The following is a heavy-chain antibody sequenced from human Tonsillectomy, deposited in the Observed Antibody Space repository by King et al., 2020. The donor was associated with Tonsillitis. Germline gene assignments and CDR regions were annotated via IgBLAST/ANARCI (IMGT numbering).Heavy chain of an antibody. V-gene: IGHV4-38-2*01. CDR2: IYHSGST. CDR3: ARIAAAATVGFDP. Sequence: QLQESGPGLVKPSETLSLTCAVSGYSNSSGYYWGWIRQPPGKGLEWIGSIYHSGSTYYNPSLKSRVTISVDTSKNQFSLKLSSVTAADTAVYYCARIAAAATVGFDPWGQGTLVTVSS. D-gene: IGHD6-13*01. CDR1: GYSNSSGYY. J-gene: IGHJ5*02.